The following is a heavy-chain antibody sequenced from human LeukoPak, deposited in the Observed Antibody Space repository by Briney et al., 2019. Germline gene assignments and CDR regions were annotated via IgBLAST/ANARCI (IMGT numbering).Heavy chain of an antibody. D-gene: IGHD6-19*01. CDR1: GYTLTELS. Sequence: GASVKVSCKVSGYTLTELSMHWVRQAPGKGLEWMGGFDPEDGETIYAQKFQGRVTMTEDTSTDTAYMELSSLRSEDTAVYYCATAGIAVAGKGNPFDYWGQGTLVTVSS. V-gene: IGHV1-24*01. CDR2: FDPEDGET. CDR3: ATAGIAVAGKGNPFDY. J-gene: IGHJ4*02.